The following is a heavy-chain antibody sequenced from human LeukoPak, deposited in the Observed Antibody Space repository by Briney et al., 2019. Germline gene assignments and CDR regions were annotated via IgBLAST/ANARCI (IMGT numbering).Heavy chain of an antibody. CDR3: ARVGSDWNDVRYDWFDP. CDR1: RGFIRTGDYC. CDR2: IFQSGST. J-gene: IGHJ5*02. Sequence: SQTLSLTCALSRGFIRTGDYCGRWIRQPPGKGLEWIGYIFQSGSTYYNPSLKSRVTISVDRSKNQFSPKLSSVTAANYATYSCARVGSDWNDVRYDWFDPWGQGTLVTVSS. V-gene: IGHV4-30-2*01. D-gene: IGHD1-1*01.